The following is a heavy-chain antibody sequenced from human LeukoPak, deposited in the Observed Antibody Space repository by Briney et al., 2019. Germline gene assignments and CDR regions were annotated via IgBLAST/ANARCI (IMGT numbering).Heavy chain of an antibody. Sequence: GGSLRLSCAASEFSVGSNYMTWVRQAPGKGLEWVSLIYSGGSTYYADSVKGRFTISRDNSKNTLYLQMNSLRAEDTAVYYCARGPRSGTQYSWFDPWGQGTLVTVSS. V-gene: IGHV3-66*01. J-gene: IGHJ5*02. CDR2: IYSGGST. CDR1: EFSVGSNY. CDR3: ARGPRSGTQYSWFDP. D-gene: IGHD3-10*01.